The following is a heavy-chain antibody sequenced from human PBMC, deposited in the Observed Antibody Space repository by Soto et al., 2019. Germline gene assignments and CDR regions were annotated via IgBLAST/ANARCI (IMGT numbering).Heavy chain of an antibody. CDR2: INHSGST. CDR3: ARDKITGLFDY. J-gene: IGHJ4*02. CDR1: GGSFRGYY. V-gene: IGHV4-34*01. Sequence: PSETLSLTCAVYGGSFRGYYWTWIRQPPGTGLEWIGEINHSGSTNYNPSLKSRVTISVDTSKNQFSLKLTSETAADTAVYYCARDKITGLFDYWGQGTLVTVSS. D-gene: IGHD2-8*02.